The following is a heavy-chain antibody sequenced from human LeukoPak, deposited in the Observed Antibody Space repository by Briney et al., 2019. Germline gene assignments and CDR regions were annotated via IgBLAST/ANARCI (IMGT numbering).Heavy chain of an antibody. Sequence: SETLSLTCTVSGGSISSSSYYWGWIRQPPGKGLEWIGEINHSGSTNYNPSLKSRVTISVDTSKNQFSLKLSSVTAADTAVYYCARHIPFIAAAGTPDYWGQGTLVTVSS. D-gene: IGHD6-13*01. V-gene: IGHV4-39*01. CDR1: GGSISSSSYY. J-gene: IGHJ4*02. CDR2: INHSGST. CDR3: ARHIPFIAAAGTPDY.